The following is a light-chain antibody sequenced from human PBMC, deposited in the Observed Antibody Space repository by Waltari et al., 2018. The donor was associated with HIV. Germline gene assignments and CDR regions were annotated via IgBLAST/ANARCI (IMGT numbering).Light chain of an antibody. V-gene: IGLV2-14*03. J-gene: IGLJ2*01. CDR2: EVD. CDR3: SSFTKDFTVI. CDR1: DSAFAYRNF. Sequence: SVVTQPAPVSGLPGQSVTISCTGTDSAFAYRNFVSWYQQHPGKAPKVILFEVDSRASGVDDRFSGSKSGNTASLTISGLRTEDEANYYCSSFTKDFTVIFGGGTKVTIL.